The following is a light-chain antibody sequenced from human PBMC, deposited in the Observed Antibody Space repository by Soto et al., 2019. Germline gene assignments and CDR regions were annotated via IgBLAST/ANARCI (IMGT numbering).Light chain of an antibody. J-gene: IGKJ5*01. CDR3: QQHGQWTST. Sequence: VLTQSAATLSVSPGESATLSCRASQGIXSNFAWYQQKPGQAPRILXYGASTRATGIPARLSGSGSGTEFTLTISSLQPEDFATYYCQQHGQWTSTFGQGTRLEIK. CDR2: GAS. CDR1: QGIXSN. V-gene: IGKV3-15*01.